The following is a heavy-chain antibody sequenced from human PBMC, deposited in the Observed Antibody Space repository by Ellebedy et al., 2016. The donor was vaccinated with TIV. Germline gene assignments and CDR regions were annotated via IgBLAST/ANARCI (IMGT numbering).Heavy chain of an antibody. CDR2: IYSAGTT. J-gene: IGHJ4*02. Sequence: GESLKISCAVSGFGVSANYLSWVRQAPGKGLEWVSIIYSAGTTYHADSVKGRFTISRDTSKNMVYLQMNSLRAEDTAVYYCARVDRVLAFDYWGRGTLVTVSS. V-gene: IGHV3-53*01. CDR1: GFGVSANY. D-gene: IGHD2-8*01. CDR3: ARVDRVLAFDY.